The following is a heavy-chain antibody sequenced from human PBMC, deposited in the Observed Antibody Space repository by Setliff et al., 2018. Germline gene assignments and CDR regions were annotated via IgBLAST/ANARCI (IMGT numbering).Heavy chain of an antibody. V-gene: IGHV7-4-1*02. CDR3: ARDLGYCSTTSCHGDWFDP. CDR1: GYTFTTYA. Sequence: GASVKVSCKTSGYTFTTYAINWVRQAPGQGHEWMGWINTNTGNPTYAQDFTGRFVFSLDTSVSTAYLQISSLKAEDTAVYYCARDLGYCSTTSCHGDWFDPWGQGTLVTVSS. CDR2: INTNTGNP. J-gene: IGHJ5*02. D-gene: IGHD2-2*01.